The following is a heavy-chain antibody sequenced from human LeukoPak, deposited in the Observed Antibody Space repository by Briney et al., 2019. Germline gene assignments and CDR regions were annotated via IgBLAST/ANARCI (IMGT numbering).Heavy chain of an antibody. CDR3: ASPFAYTSGWSCGY. V-gene: IGHV3-21*06. D-gene: IGHD6-19*01. CDR1: GFTFSSYS. CDR2: ISSGSTYM. J-gene: IGHJ4*02. Sequence: GGSLRLSCAASGFTFSSYSMNWVRQAPGKGLEWVSSISSGSTYMYYADSVKGRFTISRDNAKNSLYLQMNSLRAEDTAVYYCASPFAYTSGWSCGYWGQGTLVTVSS.